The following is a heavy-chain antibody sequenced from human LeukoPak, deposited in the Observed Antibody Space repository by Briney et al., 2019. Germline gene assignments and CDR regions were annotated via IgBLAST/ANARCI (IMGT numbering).Heavy chain of an antibody. CDR3: AMYYYDSSGYGAFDI. D-gene: IGHD3-22*01. Sequence: ASVKVSCKASGYTFTGYYMRWVRQAPGQGLEWMGRINPNSGGTNHAQKFQGRVTMTRDTSISTAYMELSRLRSDDTAVYYCAMYYYDSSGYGAFDIWGQGTMVTVSS. J-gene: IGHJ3*02. CDR1: GYTFTGYY. V-gene: IGHV1-2*06. CDR2: INPNSGGT.